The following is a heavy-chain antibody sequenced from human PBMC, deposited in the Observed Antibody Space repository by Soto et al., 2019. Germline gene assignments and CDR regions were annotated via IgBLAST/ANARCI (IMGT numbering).Heavy chain of an antibody. J-gene: IGHJ4*02. CDR3: ARAWGYYLDY. CDR1: GASISSYY. CDR2: IYYSGST. V-gene: IGHV4-59*01. Sequence: PSETLSLTCTVSGASISSYYWSWIRQPPGKGLEWIGYIYYSGSTNYNPSLKSRVTISVDTSKNQFSLKLNSVTAADTAVYYCARAWGYYLDYWGQGTMGTVSS. D-gene: IGHD3-22*01.